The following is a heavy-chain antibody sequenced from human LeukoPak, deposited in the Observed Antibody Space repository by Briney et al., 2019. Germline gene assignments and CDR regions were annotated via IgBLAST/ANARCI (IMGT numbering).Heavy chain of an antibody. CDR1: GYTFTTYD. J-gene: IGHJ5*02. D-gene: IGHD6-19*01. CDR3: ARGRGSGHKENWFDP. CDR2: MNPNSGNT. V-gene: IGHV1-8*01. Sequence: ASVKVSCKSSGYTFTTYDINWVRQATGQGLEWMGWMNPNSGNTGYAQKFQGRVTMTRNTSITTAYMELSSLRSEDTAVYYCARGRGSGHKENWFDPWGQGTLVTVSS.